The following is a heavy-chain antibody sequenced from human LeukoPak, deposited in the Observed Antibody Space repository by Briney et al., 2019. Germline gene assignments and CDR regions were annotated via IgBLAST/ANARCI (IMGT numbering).Heavy chain of an antibody. D-gene: IGHD3-3*01. CDR1: GFTFSSYA. J-gene: IGHJ5*02. V-gene: IGHV3-64*01. Sequence: PGGSLRLSCAASGFTFSSYAMHWVRQAPGKGLEYVSAISSKGGRTYYANSVKGRFTISRDNYKNTLYLQMGSLRAEDMAVYYCARGAVTTFWSNWFDLWGQRTLVTVSS. CDR3: ARGAVTTFWSNWFDL. CDR2: ISSKGGRT.